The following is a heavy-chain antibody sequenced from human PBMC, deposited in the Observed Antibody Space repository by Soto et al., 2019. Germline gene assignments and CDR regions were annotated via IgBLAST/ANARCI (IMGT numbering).Heavy chain of an antibody. CDR2: LYYSGST. CDR1: GGSISSYY. Sequence: QVQLQESGPGLVKPSETLSLTCTVSGGSISSYYWCWIRQPPGKGLEWIGYLYYSGSTNYNPSLKSRVTISVDTSKYQSSLELNSVTAADTAVYYCAREGTTVDSYYYYAMDVWGQGTTVTVSS. V-gene: IGHV4-59*01. D-gene: IGHD1-1*01. J-gene: IGHJ6*02. CDR3: AREGTTVDSYYYYAMDV.